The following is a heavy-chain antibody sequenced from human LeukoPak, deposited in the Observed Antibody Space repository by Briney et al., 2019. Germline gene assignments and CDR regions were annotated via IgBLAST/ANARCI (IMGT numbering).Heavy chain of an antibody. CDR2: IWYGGSNK. CDR3: AKDLVTHCSSTSCYGSGLDY. J-gene: IGHJ4*02. Sequence: GKALRLSCAASGFSFSTYAMHWVRQAPGKGLVWVAVIWYGGSNKYYADSVKGRFTISRDNSKNTLYLQMNSLRAEDTAVYYCAKDLVTHCSSTSCYGSGLDYWGQGTLVTVSS. V-gene: IGHV3-30*04. D-gene: IGHD2-2*01. CDR1: GFSFSTYA.